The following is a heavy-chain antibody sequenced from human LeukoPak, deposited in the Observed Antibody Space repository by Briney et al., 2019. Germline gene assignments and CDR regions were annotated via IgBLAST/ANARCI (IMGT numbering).Heavy chain of an antibody. Sequence: GGSLRLSCAASGFTFSSYAMNWVRQAPGKGLEWVSAISGSGGSTYYADSVKGRFTISRDNSKNTLYLQMNSLRAEDTAVYYCARDGIAAVDFDYWGQGILVTVSS. D-gene: IGHD6-13*01. J-gene: IGHJ4*02. V-gene: IGHV3-23*01. CDR1: GFTFSSYA. CDR2: ISGSGGST. CDR3: ARDGIAAVDFDY.